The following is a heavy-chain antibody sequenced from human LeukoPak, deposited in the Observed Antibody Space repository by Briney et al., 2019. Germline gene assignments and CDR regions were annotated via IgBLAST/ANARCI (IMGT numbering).Heavy chain of an antibody. J-gene: IGHJ5*02. D-gene: IGHD4-17*01. Sequence: SETLSLTCTVSSGSISTSNYYWGWVRQPPGKALEWIGNIFYSGSTNYNPSLKSRVTISVDTSKNQFSLKLSSVTAADTAVYYCAREGVTTWFDPWGQGTLVTVSS. V-gene: IGHV4-39*07. CDR2: IFYSGST. CDR3: AREGVTTWFDP. CDR1: SGSISTSNYY.